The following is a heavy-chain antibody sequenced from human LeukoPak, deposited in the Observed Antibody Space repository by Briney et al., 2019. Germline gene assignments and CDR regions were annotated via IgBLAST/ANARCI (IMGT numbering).Heavy chain of an antibody. CDR1: GFTFSSYA. V-gene: IGHV3-30-3*01. D-gene: IGHD3-10*01. J-gene: IGHJ4*02. CDR3: AKAASMVRGAPLIDY. Sequence: PGRSLRLSCAASGFTFSSYAMHWVRQAPGKGLEWVAVISYDGSNKYYADSVKGRFTISRDNSKNTLYLQMNSLRAEDTAVYYCAKAASMVRGAPLIDYWGQGTLVTVSS. CDR2: ISYDGSNK.